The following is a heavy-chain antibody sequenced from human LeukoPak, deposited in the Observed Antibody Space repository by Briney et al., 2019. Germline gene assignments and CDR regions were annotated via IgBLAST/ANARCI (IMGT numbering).Heavy chain of an antibody. V-gene: IGHV3-23*01. CDR1: GFTFSSYA. CDR2: ISGDGANT. CDR3: AKDPFHWGTIYFDY. Sequence: GGSLRLSCAASGFTFSSYAMSWVRQAPGKGLEWVASISGDGANTNYAESVKGRFTISRDNSKNTLYLQMNSLTGEDTAIYYCAKDPFHWGTIYFDYWGQGALVTVSP. J-gene: IGHJ4*02. D-gene: IGHD7-27*01.